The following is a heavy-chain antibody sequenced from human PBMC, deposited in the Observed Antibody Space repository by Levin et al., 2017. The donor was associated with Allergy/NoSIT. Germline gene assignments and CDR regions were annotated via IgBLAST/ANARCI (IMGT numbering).Heavy chain of an antibody. CDR2: ISYDGSNK. J-gene: IGHJ6*02. CDR3: AKVKSIAGYYYGMDV. V-gene: IGHV3-30*18. Sequence: GESLKISCAASGFTFSSYGMHWVRQAPGKGLEWVAVISYDGSNKYYADSVKGRFTISRDNSKNTLYLQMNSLRAEDTAVYYCAKVKSIAGYYYGMDVWGQGTTVTVSS. CDR1: GFTFSSYG. D-gene: IGHD6-6*01.